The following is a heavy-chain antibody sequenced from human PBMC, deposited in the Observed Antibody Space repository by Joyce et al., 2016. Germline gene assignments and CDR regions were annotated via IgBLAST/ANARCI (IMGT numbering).Heavy chain of an antibody. CDR2: IIPLFGAP. CDR1: GGTFSTDA. V-gene: IGHV1-69*01. CDR3: ATGRGFTYAYEANHYYGMDV. J-gene: IGHJ6*02. D-gene: IGHD3-16*01. Sequence: QVQLVQSGAEVKKPGSSVKVSCRASGGTFSTDAISWVRQAAGQGLEWMGGIIPLFGAPNYAQKFEGRVTITAEESTSTACMELGSLGSEDTAIYYCATGRGFTYAYEANHYYGMDVWGQGTTVTVS.